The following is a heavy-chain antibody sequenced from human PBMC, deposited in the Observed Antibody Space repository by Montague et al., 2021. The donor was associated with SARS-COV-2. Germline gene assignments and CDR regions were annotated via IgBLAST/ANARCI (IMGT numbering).Heavy chain of an antibody. CDR1: GGSISSSSYY. V-gene: IGHV4-39*01. CDR2: IYYSGIT. Sequence: SETLSLTCTVSGGSISSSSYYWGWIRQPPGKGLEWIGNIYYSGITYYNPSLKSRVTISVDTSKNQFSLKLSSVTAADTAVYYCARVRIQRWSGRLFDPWGQGTLVTVSS. J-gene: IGHJ5*02. D-gene: IGHD5-18*01. CDR3: ARVRIQRWSGRLFDP.